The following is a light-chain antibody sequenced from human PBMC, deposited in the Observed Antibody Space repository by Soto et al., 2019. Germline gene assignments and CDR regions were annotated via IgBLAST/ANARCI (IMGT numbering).Light chain of an antibody. J-gene: IGKJ2*01. CDR1: QSVSTW. CDR2: RVS. CDR3: QQYISYPYT. V-gene: IGKV1-5*03. Sequence: DIQMTQSPSTLSASEGDRVTITCRANQSVSTWLAWYQQKPGKAPNLLIYRVSSLERGVPLRFSGSGSGTEFTLTISSLQPDDFATYYCQQYISYPYTFGQGTKLEIK.